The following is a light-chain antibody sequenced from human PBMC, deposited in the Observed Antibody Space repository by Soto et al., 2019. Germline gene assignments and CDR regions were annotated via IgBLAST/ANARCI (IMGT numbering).Light chain of an antibody. CDR2: EVS. J-gene: IGLJ3*02. CDR1: SSDIGGYNY. V-gene: IGLV2-14*01. CDR3: ISYTSSSTRV. Sequence: QSALTQPASVSGSPGQSITISCTGNSSDIGGYNYVSWYQQHPGKAPKLMIYEVSNRPSGVSDRFSGSRSGNTASLTISGLQAEDESDYYCISYTSSSTRVFGGGTKLTV.